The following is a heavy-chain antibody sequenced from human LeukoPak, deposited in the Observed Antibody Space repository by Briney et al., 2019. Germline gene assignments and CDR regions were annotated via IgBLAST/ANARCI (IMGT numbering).Heavy chain of an antibody. CDR2: INHSGST. J-gene: IGHJ3*02. CDR3: ARDGSGYDPDAFDI. Sequence: KPSETLSLTCAVYGGSFSGYYWSWIRQPPGKGLEWIGEINHSGSTKYNPSLKSRGTISVDTSKNQCSLKLSSVTAADTAVYYCARDGSGYDPDAFDIWGQGTMVTVSS. CDR1: GGSFSGYY. D-gene: IGHD5-12*01. V-gene: IGHV4-34*01.